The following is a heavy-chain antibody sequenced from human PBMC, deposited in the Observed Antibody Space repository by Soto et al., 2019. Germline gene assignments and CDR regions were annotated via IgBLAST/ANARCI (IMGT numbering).Heavy chain of an antibody. Sequence: GESLKIWCTGSGYSFTSYWIGWVRQMPGKGLDWMGIIYPGDSDTRYSPSFQGQVTISADKSISTAYLQWSSLKASDTAMYYCARGIAAHNDCYYYSMDVWGQGATVTVSS. CDR1: GYSFTSYW. CDR3: ARGIAAHNDCYYYSMDV. V-gene: IGHV5-51*01. J-gene: IGHJ6*02. CDR2: IYPGDSDT. D-gene: IGHD6-6*01.